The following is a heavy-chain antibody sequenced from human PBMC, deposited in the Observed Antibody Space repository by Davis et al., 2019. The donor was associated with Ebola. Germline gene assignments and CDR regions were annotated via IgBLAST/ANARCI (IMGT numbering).Heavy chain of an antibody. V-gene: IGHV3-30-3*01. J-gene: IGHJ5*02. CDR1: GFTFSLYA. CDR2: ISYDGNNK. Sequence: GGSLRLSCAASGFTFSLYAMHWVRQAPGKGLEWVAVISYDGNNKYYADSVKGRFTISRDNSKNTLNLQMNSLRADDTAVYYCRALGYCSSSSCFGAGWFDPWGQGTLVTVSS. CDR3: RALGYCSSSSCFGAGWFDP. D-gene: IGHD2-2*01.